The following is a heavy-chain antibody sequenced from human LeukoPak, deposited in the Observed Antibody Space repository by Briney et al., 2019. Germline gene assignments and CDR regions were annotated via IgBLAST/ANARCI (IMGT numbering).Heavy chain of an antibody. J-gene: IGHJ4*02. CDR2: INEDGSQT. Sequence: GGSLRLSCAASGFSFGSFWMTWIRQAPGKGLEWVGHINEDGSQTNYIDSVTGRFTISRDNTKDSMYLQMNSLRAEDTAVYFCVRDVGYFHFDSWGQGILVTVSS. CDR3: VRDVGYFHFDS. CDR1: GFSFGSFW. D-gene: IGHD1-1*01. V-gene: IGHV3-7*01.